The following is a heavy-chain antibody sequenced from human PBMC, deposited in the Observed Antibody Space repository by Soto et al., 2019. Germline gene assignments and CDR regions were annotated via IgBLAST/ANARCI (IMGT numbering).Heavy chain of an antibody. J-gene: IGHJ3*02. CDR1: GGSISSCY. CDR3: SRGPYYYDSSGYLDI. CDR2: IYYSGST. V-gene: IGHV4-59*01. D-gene: IGHD3-22*01. Sequence: SENLSLTCTVSGGSISSCYWSWIRQPPGKGLEWIGYIYYSGSTNYNPSLKSRVTISVDTSKNQFSLKLSSVTAADTAVYYCSRGPYYYDSSGYLDIWGQGTMVTVSS.